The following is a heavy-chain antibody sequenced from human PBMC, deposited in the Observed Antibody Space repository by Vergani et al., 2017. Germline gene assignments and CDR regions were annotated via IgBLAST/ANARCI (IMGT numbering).Heavy chain of an antibody. Sequence: QVQLQQWGAGLLKPSETLSLTCAVYGGSFSGYYWSWIRQPPGKGLEWIGEINHSGSTNYNPSLKSRVTISVDTSKNQFSLKLSSVTAADTAVYYCARAGIGPLTNWFDPWGQGTLVTVSS. J-gene: IGHJ5*02. CDR2: INHSGST. V-gene: IGHV4-34*01. CDR1: GGSFSGYY. CDR3: ARAGIGPLTNWFDP. D-gene: IGHD1-26*01.